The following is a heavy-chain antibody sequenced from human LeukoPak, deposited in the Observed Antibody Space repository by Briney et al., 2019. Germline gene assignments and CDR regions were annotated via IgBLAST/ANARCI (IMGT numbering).Heavy chain of an antibody. CDR2: IYHSGST. CDR3: ARGGMYCSGGSCYEGDAFDI. J-gene: IGHJ3*02. Sequence: SETLSLTCSVPGYSISSGYYWGWIRQPPGKGLEWIGSIYHSGSTYYNPSLKSRVTISVDTSKNHFSLKLSSVTAADTAVYYCARGGMYCSGGSCYEGDAFDIWGQGTMVTVSS. V-gene: IGHV4-38-2*02. CDR1: GYSISSGYY. D-gene: IGHD2-15*01.